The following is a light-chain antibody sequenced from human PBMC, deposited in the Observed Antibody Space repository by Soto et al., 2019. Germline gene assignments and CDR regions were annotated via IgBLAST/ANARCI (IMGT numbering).Light chain of an antibody. V-gene: IGKV3-20*01. CDR1: QSVSSY. CDR3: QQCGSSPWT. J-gene: IGKJ1*01. CDR2: AAS. Sequence: EIVLTQSPATLSLSPGERATLSCRASQSVSSYLAWYQQKPGQAPRLLIYAASSRAAGIPDRFSGGGSGTGFTLTISRLEPEDFAVYYCQQCGSSPWTFGQGTKVDIK.